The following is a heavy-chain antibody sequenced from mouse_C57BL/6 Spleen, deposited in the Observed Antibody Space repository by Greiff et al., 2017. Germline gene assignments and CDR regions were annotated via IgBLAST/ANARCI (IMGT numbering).Heavy chain of an antibody. CDR2: ISDGGSYT. D-gene: IGHD1-1*01. J-gene: IGHJ2*01. Sequence: EVKLVESGGGLVKPGGSLKLSCAASGFTFSSYAMSWVRQTPEKRLEWVATISDGGSYTYYPDNVKGRFTISRDNAKNNLYLQMSHLKSEDTAMYYCAREDLLRYFDYWGQGTTLTVSS. CDR1: GFTFSSYA. V-gene: IGHV5-4*01. CDR3: AREDLLRYFDY.